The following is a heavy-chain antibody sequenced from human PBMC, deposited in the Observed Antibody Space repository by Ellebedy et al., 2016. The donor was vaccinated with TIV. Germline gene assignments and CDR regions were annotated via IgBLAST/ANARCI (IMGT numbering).Heavy chain of an antibody. J-gene: IGHJ4*02. V-gene: IGHV3-7*05. CDR3: AKDNRLKEGNFYFDY. D-gene: IGHD3-10*01. Sequence: GESLKISCAASGFTFSGYWMNWVRQSPGKGLEWVANIKQDGSEKYYVDSVKGRFTISRDNAKNFLHLQMNSLRAEDTAVYYCAKDNRLKEGNFYFDYWGQGTLVTVSS. CDR1: GFTFSGYW. CDR2: IKQDGSEK.